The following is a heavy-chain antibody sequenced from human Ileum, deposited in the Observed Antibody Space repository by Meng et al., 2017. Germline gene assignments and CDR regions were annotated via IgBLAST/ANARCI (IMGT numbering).Heavy chain of an antibody. CDR2: INTDRSDP. CDR1: VFVSSSAW. CDR3: AIDNPHNWFDP. Sequence: VGCVVGLVQAGGLLTCYVAACVFVSSSAWCNWGRQHPGKRLVWVARINTDRSDPRYSDSVKGRLTISRDNAQNMVYLHMNSLIAEETAVYYCAIDNPHNWFDPWGQGTLVTVSS. J-gene: IGHJ5*02. V-gene: IGHV3-74*01.